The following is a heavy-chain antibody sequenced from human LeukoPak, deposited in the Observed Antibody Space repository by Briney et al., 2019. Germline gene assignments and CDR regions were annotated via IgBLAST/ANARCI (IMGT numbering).Heavy chain of an antibody. CDR2: ISSSGSTT. J-gene: IGHJ4*02. CDR3: AREMDGPYGSGSPLDY. CDR1: GFTFSEYY. Sequence: KSGGSLRLSCAASGFTFSEYYMSWIRQAPGKELEWVSYISSSGSTTYYADSVKGRFTISRDNAKNSLYLQMNSLRAEDTAVYYCAREMDGPYGSGSPLDYWGQGTLVTVSS. V-gene: IGHV3-11*01. D-gene: IGHD3-10*01.